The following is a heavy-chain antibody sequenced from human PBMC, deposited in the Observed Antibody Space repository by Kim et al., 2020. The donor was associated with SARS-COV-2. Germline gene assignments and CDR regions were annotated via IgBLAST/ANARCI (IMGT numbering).Heavy chain of an antibody. CDR2: KYYRSNWYS. V-gene: IGHV6-1*01. J-gene: IGHJ3*02. CDR3: ARDQTISDAFDI. D-gene: IGHD3-3*02. Sequence: SQTLSLTCVISGDSVSRNNAAWSWIRQSPSRGLEWLGRKYYRSNWYSDYAVSVKSRININRDTSKNQFSLQLNSVTPEDTAVYYCARDQTISDAFDIWGQGTMVTVSS. CDR1: GDSVSRNNAA.